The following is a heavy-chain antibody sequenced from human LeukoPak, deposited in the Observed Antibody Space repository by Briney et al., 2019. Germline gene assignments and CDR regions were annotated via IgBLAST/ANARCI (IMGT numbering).Heavy chain of an antibody. V-gene: IGHV3-7*01. D-gene: IGHD6-19*01. CDR1: GLTFSSYW. J-gene: IGHJ4*02. CDR3: ARDPSQQWRESYFDY. Sequence: GGSLRLSCAASGLTFSSYWMSWVRQAPGKGLEWEATIKQDGSEKYYVDSVKGRFTLSRDNAKNSLYLQMNSLRAEDTAVYYCARDPSQQWRESYFDYWGQGTLVTVSS. CDR2: IKQDGSEK.